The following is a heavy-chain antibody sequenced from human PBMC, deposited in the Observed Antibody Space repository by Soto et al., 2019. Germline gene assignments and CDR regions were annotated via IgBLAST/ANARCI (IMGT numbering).Heavy chain of an antibody. CDR3: ARGNRDHGIDV. J-gene: IGHJ6*02. CDR2: INHSGST. Sequence: XETLSLTCAVSGGSFSGYSWSWIRQPPGKGLDWIGEINHSGSTNYNPSLKSRVTISVDTSKNQFSLKLSSVTAADTAVYYCARGNRDHGIDVWGQGNTVTVSS. V-gene: IGHV4-34*01. CDR1: GGSFSGYS.